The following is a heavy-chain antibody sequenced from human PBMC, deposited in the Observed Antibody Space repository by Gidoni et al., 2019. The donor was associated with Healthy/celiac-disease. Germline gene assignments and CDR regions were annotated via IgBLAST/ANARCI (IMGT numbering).Heavy chain of an antibody. D-gene: IGHD6-6*01. CDR1: GFSFDDYA. V-gene: IGHV3-9*01. J-gene: IGHJ4*02. CDR3: AKAARGGWLVRADYFEY. Sequence: EVQLVESGGGLVQPGRSLRLSCAASGFSFDDYAMHWVRQAPGKGLEWVSGMSWNSGSIGYADYVKGRLTISRDNAKNSLYLQMNSLRAEDTALYYCAKAARGGWLVRADYFEYWGQGTLVTVSS. CDR2: MSWNSGSI.